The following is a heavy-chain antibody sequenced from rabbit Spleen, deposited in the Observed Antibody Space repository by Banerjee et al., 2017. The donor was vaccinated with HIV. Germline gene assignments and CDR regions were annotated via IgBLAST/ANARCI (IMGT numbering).Heavy chain of an antibody. CDR2: IAGSSSGFT. CDR1: GVSLNDKDV. V-gene: IGHV1S45*01. CDR3: ARDLTGVIGWNFGW. J-gene: IGHJ6*01. D-gene: IGHD4-1*01. Sequence: QQQLVESGGGLVKPEGSLTLTCKASGVSLNDKDVMCWVRQAPGKGLEWISCIAGSSSGFTYSATWAKGRFTFSKTSSTTVTLQMTSLTAADTATYFCARDLTGVIGWNFGWWGPGTLVTVS.